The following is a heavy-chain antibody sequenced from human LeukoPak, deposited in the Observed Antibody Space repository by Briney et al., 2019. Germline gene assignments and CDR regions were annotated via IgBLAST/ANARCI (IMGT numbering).Heavy chain of an antibody. V-gene: IGHV1-46*01. CDR1: GYTFTGYY. Sequence: ASVKVSCTASGYTFTGYYFHWVRQAPGQGLEWMGIINPSGGSTSYAQKFQGRVTMTRDMSTSTVYMELSSLRSEDTAVYYCARQVVGCSSTSCYQTAHLDYWGQGTLVTVSS. D-gene: IGHD2-2*01. J-gene: IGHJ4*02. CDR3: ARQVVGCSSTSCYQTAHLDY. CDR2: INPSGGST.